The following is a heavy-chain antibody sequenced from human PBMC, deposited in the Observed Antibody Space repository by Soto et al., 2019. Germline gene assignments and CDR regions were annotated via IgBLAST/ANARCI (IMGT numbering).Heavy chain of an antibody. CDR3: AKDPAFYCSGGSCYPDAFDI. D-gene: IGHD2-15*01. Sequence: GGSLRLSCAASGFTFSRYAMSWVRQAPGKGLEWVSGISGSGGSTYYADSVKGRFTISRDNSKSTLYLQMNSLRAEDTAVYYCAKDPAFYCSGGSCYPDAFDIWGQGTMVTVSS. V-gene: IGHV3-23*01. CDR2: ISGSGGST. J-gene: IGHJ3*02. CDR1: GFTFSRYA.